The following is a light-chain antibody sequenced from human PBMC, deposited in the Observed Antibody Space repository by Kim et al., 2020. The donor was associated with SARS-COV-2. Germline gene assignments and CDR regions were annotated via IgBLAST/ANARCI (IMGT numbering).Light chain of an antibody. CDR2: DVT. J-gene: IGLJ2*01. V-gene: IGLV2-14*03. CDR3: SSYTTTGSVR. Sequence: GQSITISCTGTTSDVGAYDYVSWYQQHPGKVPKLMIYDVTNRPSGISDRFSGSKSGNTASLTISGLQAEDEADYYCSSYTTTGSVRFGGGTQLTVL. CDR1: TSDVGAYDY.